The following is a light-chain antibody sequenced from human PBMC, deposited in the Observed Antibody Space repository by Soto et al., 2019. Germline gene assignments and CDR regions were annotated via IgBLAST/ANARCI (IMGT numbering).Light chain of an antibody. V-gene: IGKV3-20*01. J-gene: IGKJ1*01. CDR2: ATS. CDR3: QQYDTSPPT. CDR1: QSLGINS. Sequence: EIVVTQSPGTLSLSPGERATLSCRASQSLGINSLAWYQQKPGQAPRLFIYATSGRETGIPDMFSGSGAGTEFTLTISRLEPEDFAVYYCQQYDTSPPTFGQGTKVDIK.